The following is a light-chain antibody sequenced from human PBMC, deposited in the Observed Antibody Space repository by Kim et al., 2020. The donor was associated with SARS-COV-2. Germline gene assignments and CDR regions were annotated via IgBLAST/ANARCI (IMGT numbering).Light chain of an antibody. CDR2: QDS. CDR1: KLGDKY. Sequence: SYELTQPPSVSVSPGQTASITCSGDKLGDKYACXYQQKPGQSPVVVIYQDSKRPSGIPERFSGSNSGNTATLTISGTQAMDEADYYCQAWDSSSLWVFGG. J-gene: IGLJ3*02. V-gene: IGLV3-1*01. CDR3: QAWDSSSLWV.